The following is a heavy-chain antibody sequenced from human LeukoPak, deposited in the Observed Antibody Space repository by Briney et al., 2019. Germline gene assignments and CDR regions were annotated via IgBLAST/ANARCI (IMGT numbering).Heavy chain of an antibody. V-gene: IGHV1-2*02. J-gene: IGHJ4*02. D-gene: IGHD3-16*01. CDR2: INPNSGGT. CDR1: GYTFTGYY. CDR3: ASMILSVGGFDY. Sequence: ASVKVSCKASGYTFTGYYMHWVRQAPGQGLEGMGWINPNSGGTNYAQKFQGRVTMTRDTSISTAYMELSRLRSDDTAVYYCASMILSVGGFDYWGRGTLVTVSS.